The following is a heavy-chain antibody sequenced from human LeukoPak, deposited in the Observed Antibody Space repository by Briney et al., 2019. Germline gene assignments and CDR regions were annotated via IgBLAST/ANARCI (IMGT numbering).Heavy chain of an antibody. CDR2: IIGSGGST. D-gene: IGHD3-10*01. Sequence: GGSLRLSCAASGFTFTSYAMSWVRQAPGKGLEWVSAIIGSGGSTYYADSVKGRFTISRDNSKNTLYLQMNGLRAEDTAVYYCAKGGFGESLYYYYYGMDVWGQGTTVTVSS. V-gene: IGHV3-23*01. CDR1: GFTFTSYA. CDR3: AKGGFGESLYYYYYGMDV. J-gene: IGHJ6*02.